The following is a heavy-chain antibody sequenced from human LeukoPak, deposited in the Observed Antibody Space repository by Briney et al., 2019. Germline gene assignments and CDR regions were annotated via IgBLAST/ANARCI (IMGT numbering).Heavy chain of an antibody. D-gene: IGHD3-3*01. J-gene: IGHJ4*02. V-gene: IGHV1-2*02. CDR2: INPDTGGT. CDR1: GFTFTGHY. Sequence: ASVKVSCKASGFTFTGHYMHWVRQDPGQGFEWMGWINPDTGGTNYVQKFQGRVTMTTDTSTSTAYMELRSLRSDDTAVYYCARASIFGVDWGQGTLVTVSS. CDR3: ARASIFGVD.